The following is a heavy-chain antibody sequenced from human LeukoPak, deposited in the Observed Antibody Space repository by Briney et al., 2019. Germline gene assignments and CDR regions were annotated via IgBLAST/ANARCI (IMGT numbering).Heavy chain of an antibody. CDR1: GFTFSSYA. D-gene: IGHD4-23*01. J-gene: IGHJ4*02. V-gene: IGHV3-30-3*01. CDR2: ISYDGSNK. Sequence: GGSLRLSCAASGFTFSSYAMHWVRQAPGKGLEWVAVISYDGSNKYYADSVKGRFTISRDNSKNTLYLQMNSLRAEDTAVYYCARVKDGGATFDYWGQGTLVTVSS. CDR3: ARVKDGGATFDY.